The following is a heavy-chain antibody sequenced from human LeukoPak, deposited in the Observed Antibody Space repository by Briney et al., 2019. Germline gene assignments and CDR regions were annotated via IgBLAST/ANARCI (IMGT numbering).Heavy chain of an antibody. CDR3: ASLEPGIAVAAY. D-gene: IGHD6-19*01. V-gene: IGHV3-11*01. Sequence: GGSLRLSCAASGFTFSDYYMSWIRQAPGKGLEWVSYISSSGSTIYCADSVKGRFTISRDNAKNSLDLQMNSLRAEDTAVYYCASLEPGIAVAAYWGQGTLVTVSS. CDR1: GFTFSDYY. CDR2: ISSSGSTI. J-gene: IGHJ4*02.